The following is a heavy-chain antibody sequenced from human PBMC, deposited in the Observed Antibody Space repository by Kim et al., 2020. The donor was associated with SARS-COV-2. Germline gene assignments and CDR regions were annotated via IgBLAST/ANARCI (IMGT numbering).Heavy chain of an antibody. D-gene: IGHD3-22*01. CDR2: VYHSGTT. Sequence: SETLSLTCAVTGGSISSSFNYWGWIRQPPGKGLEWFGRVYHSGTTYDSPSLKSRVTVSVDTSKNEFSLKVTSVTAADTAVYFCARLPHDSSGHVDCWGQGTLVTVSS. V-gene: IGHV4-39*01. J-gene: IGHJ4*02. CDR3: ARLPHDSSGHVDC. CDR1: GGSISSSFNY.